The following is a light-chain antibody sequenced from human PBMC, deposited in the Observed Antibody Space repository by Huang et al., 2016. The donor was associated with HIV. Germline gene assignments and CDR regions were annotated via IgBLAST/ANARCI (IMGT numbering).Light chain of an antibody. CDR1: QSLFSRYQNRNY. CDR2: WAS. J-gene: IGKJ3*01. V-gene: IGKV4-1*01. Sequence: DIVMTQSPDSLAVSLGERATINCKSSQSLFSRYQNRNYLAWYQQKPGQPPKLLIYWASTRESGVPDRFSGSGSGTDFTLTISGLQAEDVAVYYCQQDYSAPFTFGPGTKVEIK. CDR3: QQDYSAPFT.